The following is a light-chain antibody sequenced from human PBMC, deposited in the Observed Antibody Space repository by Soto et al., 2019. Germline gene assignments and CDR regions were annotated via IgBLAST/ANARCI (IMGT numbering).Light chain of an antibody. V-gene: IGKV3-20*01. J-gene: IGKJ4*01. CDR2: GAS. CDR3: QQYVSSPLT. CDR1: QSVSSNH. Sequence: EIVLTQSPGTLSLSPGERAALSCRASQSVSSNHLAWYQQRPGQAPRLLIYGASSRATGIPDRFSGSGSGTDFTLTLSRLEPEDVAVYYCQQYVSSPLTFGGGTKVEIK.